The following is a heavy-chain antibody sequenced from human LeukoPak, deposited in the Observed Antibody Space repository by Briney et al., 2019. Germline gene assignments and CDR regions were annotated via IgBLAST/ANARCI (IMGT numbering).Heavy chain of an antibody. D-gene: IGHD6-13*01. CDR3: AKGIAAAGTPTSRKYYFDY. CDR1: GFTLSNHA. Sequence: GGSLRLSCAASGFTLSNHAIHWVRQAPGKGLEWVAIISYDGSKKYYADSVKGRFTISRDNSKNTLYLQMNSLRAEDTAVYYCAKGIAAAGTPTSRKYYFDYWGQGTLVTVSS. J-gene: IGHJ4*02. CDR2: ISYDGSKK. V-gene: IGHV3-30*12.